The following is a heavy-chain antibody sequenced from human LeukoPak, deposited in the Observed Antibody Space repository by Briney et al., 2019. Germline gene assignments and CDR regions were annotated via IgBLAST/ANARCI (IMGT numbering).Heavy chain of an antibody. CDR2: ISGSGGST. CDR3: ARDSGLLWFGELHY. V-gene: IGHV3-23*01. Sequence: GGSLRLSCAASGFTFSSYAMSWVRQAPGKGLEWVSAISGSGGSTYYADSVKGRFTISRDNSKNTLYLQMNSLRAEDTAVYYCARDSGLLWFGELHYWGQGTLATVSS. CDR1: GFTFSSYA. D-gene: IGHD3-10*01. J-gene: IGHJ4*02.